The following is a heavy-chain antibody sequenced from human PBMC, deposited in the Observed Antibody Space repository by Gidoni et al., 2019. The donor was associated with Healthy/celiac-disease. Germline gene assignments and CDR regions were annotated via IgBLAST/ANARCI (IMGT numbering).Heavy chain of an antibody. CDR3: AHNLRQLVGFYYYCMDV. Sequence: QITLKESGPTLGKATQTLTLTCTFSGFSLSTSGVGVGWIRQPPGKALEWLALIYWDDDKRYSPSLKRRLTITKDTSKNQVVLTMTNMDPVDTATYYCAHNLRQLVGFYYYCMDVWGQGTTVTVSS. D-gene: IGHD6-6*01. CDR1: GFSLSTSGVG. CDR2: IYWDDDK. V-gene: IGHV2-5*02. J-gene: IGHJ6*02.